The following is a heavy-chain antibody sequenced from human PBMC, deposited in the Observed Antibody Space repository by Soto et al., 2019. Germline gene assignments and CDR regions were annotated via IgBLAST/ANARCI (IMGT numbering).Heavy chain of an antibody. V-gene: IGHV3-48*02. J-gene: IGHJ4*02. Sequence: GGSLRLSCAASGFTFSGSSMNWVRQAPGKGPEWVSYISSSSSTINYADSVRGRFTISRDNAKNSLYLQMNSLRDEDTAVYYCARVHSSGWFKVDYWGQGTLVTVSS. CDR2: ISSSSSTI. CDR3: ARVHSSGWFKVDY. D-gene: IGHD6-19*01. CDR1: GFTFSGSS.